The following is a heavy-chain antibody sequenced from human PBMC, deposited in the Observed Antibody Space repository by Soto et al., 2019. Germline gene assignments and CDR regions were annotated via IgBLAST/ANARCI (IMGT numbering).Heavy chain of an antibody. J-gene: IGHJ2*01. Sequence: QVQLVESGGGVVQPGRSLRLSCAASGFTFSSYGMHWVRQAPGKGLEWVAVIWYDGSNKYYADSVKGRFTISRDNSKNPLYLQMNSLRAEDTAVYYCARSYYDILTGYLNWYFDLWGRGTLVTVSS. CDR2: IWYDGSNK. D-gene: IGHD3-9*01. V-gene: IGHV3-33*01. CDR3: ARSYYDILTGYLNWYFDL. CDR1: GFTFSSYG.